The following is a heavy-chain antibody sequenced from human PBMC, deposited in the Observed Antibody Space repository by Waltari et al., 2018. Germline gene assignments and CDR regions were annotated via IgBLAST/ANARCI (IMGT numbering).Heavy chain of an antibody. J-gene: IGHJ6*02. CDR1: GFTFSSYE. CDR2: ISSSGSTI. D-gene: IGHD4-4*01. Sequence: EVQLVESGGGLVQPGGSLRLSCAASGFTFSSYEMNWVRQAPGKGLEWVSYISSSGSTIYYADPVKGRFTLSRDNAQNSLYLQMNRLRAEDTAVYYWARDRHDYSTAVGPFYYYYGMDVWGQGTTVTVSS. V-gene: IGHV3-48*03. CDR3: ARDRHDYSTAVGPFYYYYGMDV.